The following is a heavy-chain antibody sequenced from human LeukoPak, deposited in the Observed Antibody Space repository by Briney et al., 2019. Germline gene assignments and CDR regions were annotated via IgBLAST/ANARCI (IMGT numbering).Heavy chain of an antibody. V-gene: IGHV3-15*01. CDR1: GLTFSNAW. CDR2: IKSKTDDGII. CDR3: SNIYSYGLHGMDV. D-gene: IGHD5-18*01. J-gene: IGHJ6*02. Sequence: GGSLRLSCAASGLTFSNAWMSWVRQAPGKGLEWVGRIKSKTDDGIIDYAAPVQGRFTISRDDSKNTLYLQMNSLRTEDTAVYYCSNIYSYGLHGMDVWGQGTTVTVSS.